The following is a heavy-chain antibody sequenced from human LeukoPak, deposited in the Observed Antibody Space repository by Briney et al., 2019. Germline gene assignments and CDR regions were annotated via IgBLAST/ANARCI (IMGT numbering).Heavy chain of an antibody. CDR1: GFTFSSYG. J-gene: IGHJ3*02. V-gene: IGHV3-30*03. CDR2: ISYDGSNK. D-gene: IGHD6-6*01. Sequence: GGSLRLSCAASGFTFSSYGMHWVRQAPGKGLERVAVISYDGSNKYYADSVKGRFTISRDNSKNTLYLQMNSLRAEDTAVYYCARAPNMAARRAFDIWGRGTMVTVSS. CDR3: ARAPNMAARRAFDI.